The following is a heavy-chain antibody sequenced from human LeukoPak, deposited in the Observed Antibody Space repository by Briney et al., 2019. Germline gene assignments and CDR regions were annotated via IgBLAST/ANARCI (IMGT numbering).Heavy chain of an antibody. CDR2: INHSGST. CDR3: ARVRARGYDIPEY. Sequence: SETLSLTCAVYGGSFSGYYWTWIRQPPGKGLEWIGEINHSGSTNYNPSLKGRVTISVDTSKNQFSLKLSSVTAADTAVYYCARVRARGYDIPEYWGQGILVTVSS. J-gene: IGHJ4*02. D-gene: IGHD3-22*01. V-gene: IGHV4-34*01. CDR1: GGSFSGYY.